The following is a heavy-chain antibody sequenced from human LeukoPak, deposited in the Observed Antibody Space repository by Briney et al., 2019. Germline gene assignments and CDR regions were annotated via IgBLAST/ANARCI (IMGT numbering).Heavy chain of an antibody. Sequence: ASVKVSCKASGYTFTGYYMHWVRQAPGQGLEWMGWINPNSGDIDYAQNFEGRVTMTRDTSNSTAYMELSRLRSDDTAVYYCARDWRGYHYYLDVWGKGTTVTVSS. CDR2: INPNSGDI. CDR1: GYTFTGYY. J-gene: IGHJ6*03. V-gene: IGHV1-2*02. D-gene: IGHD3-3*01. CDR3: ARDWRGYHYYLDV.